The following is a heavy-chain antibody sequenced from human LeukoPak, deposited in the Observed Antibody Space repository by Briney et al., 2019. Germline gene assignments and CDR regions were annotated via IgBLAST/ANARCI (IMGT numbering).Heavy chain of an antibody. J-gene: IGHJ5*02. CDR2: IYYSGST. CDR1: GGYISSSRYY. CDR3: ARRGYCSSTSCYEYWFDP. D-gene: IGHD2-2*01. Sequence: PSETLSLTCTGYGGYISSSRYYWGWIRQPPGKGLEWIGIIYYSGSTYYNPSLKSRLTISVDTSKNQFSLKLSSVTATDTAVYYCARRGYCSSTSCYEYWFDPWGQGTLVTVSS. V-gene: IGHV4-39*01.